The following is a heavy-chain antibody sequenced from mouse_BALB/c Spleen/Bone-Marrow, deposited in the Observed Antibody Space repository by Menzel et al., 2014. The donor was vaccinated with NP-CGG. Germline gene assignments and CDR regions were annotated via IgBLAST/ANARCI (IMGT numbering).Heavy chain of an antibody. V-gene: IGHV1-7*01. D-gene: IGHD2-1*01. J-gene: IGHJ4*01. CDR1: GYTFXSYW. CDR2: INPSTGYT. Sequence: VKLMESGAELAKPGASVKMSCKASGYTFXSYWMHWVKQRPGQGLEWIGYINPSTGYTAYNQKFKDKATLTADKSSNTAYMQLSSLTSEDSAVYYCARGNYEAMDYWGQGTSVTVSS. CDR3: ARGNYEAMDY.